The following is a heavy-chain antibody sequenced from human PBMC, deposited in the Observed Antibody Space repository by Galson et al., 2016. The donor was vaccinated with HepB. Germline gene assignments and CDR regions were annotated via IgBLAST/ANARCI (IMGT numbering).Heavy chain of an antibody. V-gene: IGHV3-33*01. CDR1: GFTFSTFG. CDR3: ARGDWQFGYPTNVDY. D-gene: IGHD5-18*01. CDR2: IWYDGSNK. Sequence: SLRLSCAASGFTFSTFGMLWVRQAPGKGLEWVAYIWYDGSNKYYADSVKGRFTISRDNSKNTVFMQMNSLRAEDTAVYYCARGDWQFGYPTNVDYWGQGTLVTVSS. J-gene: IGHJ4*02.